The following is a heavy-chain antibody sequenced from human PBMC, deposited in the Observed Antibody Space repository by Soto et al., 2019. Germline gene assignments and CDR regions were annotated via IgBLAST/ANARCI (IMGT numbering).Heavy chain of an antibody. CDR1: GFTFSSYG. J-gene: IGHJ6*02. CDR3: AKSTGGTANGLDV. Sequence: GGSLRLSCAASGFTFSSYGMHWVRQAPGKGLEWVAVIWYDGSNKYYADSVKGRFTISRDNSKNTLYLQMNSLRVEDTALYYCAKSTGGTANGLDVWGQGTTVTVSS. CDR2: IWYDGSNK. V-gene: IGHV3-30*02. D-gene: IGHD2-8*02.